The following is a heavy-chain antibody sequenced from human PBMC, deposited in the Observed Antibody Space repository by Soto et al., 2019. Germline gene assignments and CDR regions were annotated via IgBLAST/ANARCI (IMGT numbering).Heavy chain of an antibody. D-gene: IGHD3-22*01. CDR3: AREYYYDSSGYWPFDY. CDR2: ISSSSSTI. Sequence: GGSLRLSCAASGFTFSSYSMNWVRQAPGKGLEWVSYISSSSSTIYYADSVKGRFTISRDNAKNSLYLQMNSLRAEDTAVYYCAREYYYDSSGYWPFDYWGQGTLVTVSS. CDR1: GFTFSSYS. J-gene: IGHJ4*02. V-gene: IGHV3-48*01.